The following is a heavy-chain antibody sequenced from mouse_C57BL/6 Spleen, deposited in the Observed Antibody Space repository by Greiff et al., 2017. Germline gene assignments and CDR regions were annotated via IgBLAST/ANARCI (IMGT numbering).Heavy chain of an antibody. Sequence: VKLQQSGAELVRPGASVTLSCKASGYTFTDYEMHWVKQTPVHGLEWIGAIDPETGGTAYNQKFKGKAILTADKSSSTAYMELRSLTSEDSAVYYCTRDYYGSPLAYWGQGTLVTVSA. CDR3: TRDYYGSPLAY. V-gene: IGHV1-15*01. D-gene: IGHD1-1*01. J-gene: IGHJ3*01. CDR1: GYTFTDYE. CDR2: IDPETGGT.